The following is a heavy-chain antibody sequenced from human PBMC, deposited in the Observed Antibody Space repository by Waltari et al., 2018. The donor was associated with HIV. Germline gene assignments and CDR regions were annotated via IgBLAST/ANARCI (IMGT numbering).Heavy chain of an antibody. Sequence: QLQLQESGPGLVKPSETLSLTCTVSGGSISSSSYYWGWIRQPPGKGLEWIGSIYYSGSTYYNPSLKSRVTISVDTSKNQFSLKLSSVTAADTAVYYCARNSGSYYRSTQPPDYWGQGTLVTVSS. D-gene: IGHD3-10*01. J-gene: IGHJ4*02. V-gene: IGHV4-39*07. CDR2: IYYSGST. CDR3: ARNSGSYYRSTQPPDY. CDR1: GGSISSSSYY.